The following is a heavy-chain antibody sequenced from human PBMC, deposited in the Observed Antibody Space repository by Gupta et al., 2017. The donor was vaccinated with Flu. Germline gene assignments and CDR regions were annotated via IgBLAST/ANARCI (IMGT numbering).Heavy chain of an antibody. CDR2: ISGSGDMT. CDR1: GFTYNNYF. J-gene: IGHJ4*02. CDR3: AKAFDFWSGYHGVPYFGY. D-gene: IGHD3-3*01. Sequence: EVQLLESGGGLVQPGGSLRLSCAASGFTYNNYFMTWVRQAPGKGLEWVSTISGSGDMTYYADSVTGRFTVSRDNSQNTLFLQMHSLRVEDTAVYYCAKAFDFWSGYHGVPYFGYWGQGALVTVSS. V-gene: IGHV3-23*01.